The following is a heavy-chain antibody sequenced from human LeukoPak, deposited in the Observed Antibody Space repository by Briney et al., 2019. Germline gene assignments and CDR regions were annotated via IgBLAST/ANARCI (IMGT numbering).Heavy chain of an antibody. J-gene: IGHJ6*03. CDR1: GYTFTSYG. CDR2: ISAYNGNT. CDR3: AREMSIRYFDWPRAGYYYYYYMDV. V-gene: IGHV1-18*01. Sequence: GASVKVSCKASGYTFTSYGISWVRQAPGQGLEWMGWISAYNGNTNYAQKLQGRVTMTTDTSTSTAYMELRSLRSEDTAVYYCAREMSIRYFDWPRAGYYYYYYMDVWGKGTTVTISS. D-gene: IGHD3-9*01.